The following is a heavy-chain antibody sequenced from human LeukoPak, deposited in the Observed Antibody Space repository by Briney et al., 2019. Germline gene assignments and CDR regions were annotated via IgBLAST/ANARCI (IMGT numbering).Heavy chain of an antibody. V-gene: IGHV4-4*02. CDR2: IYRSGST. CDR3: AREGNYYDNYGPTSDFDY. Sequence: PSGTLSLTCTVSGGSISSNNWWSWVRQPPGKGLEWIGEIYRSGSTNYNPSLRSRVTISLDKSKNQFSLKLSSVTAADTAVYYCAREGNYYDNYGPTSDFDYWGQGTLVTVSS. J-gene: IGHJ4*02. CDR1: GGSISSNNW. D-gene: IGHD3-22*01.